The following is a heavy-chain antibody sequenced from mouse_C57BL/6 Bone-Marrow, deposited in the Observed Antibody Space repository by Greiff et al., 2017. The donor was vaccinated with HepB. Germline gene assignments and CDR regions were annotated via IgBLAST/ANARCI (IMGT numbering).Heavy chain of an antibody. CDR2: IWSGGST. D-gene: IGHD1-1*01. Sequence: VKLMESGPGLVQPSQSLSITCTVSGFSLTSYGVHWVRQSPGKGLEWLGVIWSGGSTDYNAAFISRLSISKDNSKSQVFFKMNSLQADDTAIYYCASPSYGSSLRYYAMDYWGQGTSVTVSS. CDR1: GFSLTSYG. CDR3: ASPSYGSSLRYYAMDY. J-gene: IGHJ4*01. V-gene: IGHV2-2*01.